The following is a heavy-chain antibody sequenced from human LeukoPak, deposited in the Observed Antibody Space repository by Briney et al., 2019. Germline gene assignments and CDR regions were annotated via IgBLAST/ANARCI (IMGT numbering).Heavy chain of an antibody. J-gene: IGHJ4*02. CDR3: ARGTMIVVVTNPGLCY. D-gene: IGHD3-22*01. V-gene: IGHV1-2*02. Sequence: GASVKVSCKASGYTFTSYGISWVRQAPGQGLEWMGWINPNSGGTNYAQKFQGRVTMTRDTSISTAYMELSRLRSDDTAVYYCARGTMIVVVTNPGLCYWGQGTLVTVSS. CDR2: INPNSGGT. CDR1: GYTFTSYG.